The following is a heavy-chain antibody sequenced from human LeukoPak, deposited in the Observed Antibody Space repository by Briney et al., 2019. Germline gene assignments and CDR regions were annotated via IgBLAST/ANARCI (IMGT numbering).Heavy chain of an antibody. CDR1: GGSISGYH. Sequence: PSETLSLTCNVSGGSISGYHWSWIRQPPGKGLEWLGYIYYSGGSNYNPSLKSRVTMSVDTSKNQFSLELSSVTAADTAVYYCARAFGSVSDSSSWYYFDYWGQGTLVTVSS. CDR3: ARAFGSVSDSSSWYYFDY. V-gene: IGHV4-59*08. CDR2: IYYSGGS. J-gene: IGHJ4*02. D-gene: IGHD6-13*01.